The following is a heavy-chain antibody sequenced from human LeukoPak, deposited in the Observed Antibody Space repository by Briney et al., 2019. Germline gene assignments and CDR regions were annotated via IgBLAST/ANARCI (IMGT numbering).Heavy chain of an antibody. J-gene: IGHJ4*02. CDR1: GYTFTSYD. Sequence: ASVKVSCKASGYTFTSYDINWVRQATGQGLEWMGWMNPNSGNTGYAQKFQGRVTMTRNTSISTAYMELSSPRSEDTAVYYCARGLVYYSDSSCYYFPYWGQGTLVTVSS. D-gene: IGHD3-22*01. CDR2: MNPNSGNT. V-gene: IGHV1-8*01. CDR3: ARGLVYYSDSSCYYFPY.